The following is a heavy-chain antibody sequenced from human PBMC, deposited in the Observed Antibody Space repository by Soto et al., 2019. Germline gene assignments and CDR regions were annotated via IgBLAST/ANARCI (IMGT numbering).Heavy chain of an antibody. J-gene: IGHJ5*02. CDR2: ISGSGGST. V-gene: IGHV3-23*01. Sequence: EVQLLESGGGLVQPGGSLRLSCAASGFTFSSYAMSWVRQAPGKGLEWVSAISGSGGSTYYADSVKGRFTISSDNSKNTLYLQMNSLRAEDTAVYYCAKEKRYCSGGSCYSGWFDPWGQGTLVTVSS. D-gene: IGHD2-15*01. CDR3: AKEKRYCSGGSCYSGWFDP. CDR1: GFTFSSYA.